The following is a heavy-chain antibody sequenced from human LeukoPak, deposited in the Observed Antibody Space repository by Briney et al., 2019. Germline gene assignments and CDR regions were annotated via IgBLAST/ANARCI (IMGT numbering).Heavy chain of an antibody. J-gene: IGHJ4*02. CDR2: IYTSSGST. CDR3: ASGGGYCSGGSCFFDY. D-gene: IGHD2-15*01. V-gene: IGHV4-4*07. CDR1: GVSISSYY. Sequence: PSETLSLTCTVSGVSISSYYWSWIRQPAGKGLEWIGRIYTSSGSTNYNPSLKSRVTMSVDTSKNQFSLKLSSVTAADTAVYYCASGGGYCSGGSCFFDYWGQGTLVTVSS.